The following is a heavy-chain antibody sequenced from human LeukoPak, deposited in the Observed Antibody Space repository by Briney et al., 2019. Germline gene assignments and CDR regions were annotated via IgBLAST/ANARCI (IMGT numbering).Heavy chain of an antibody. CDR3: ARDTSTRTSDY. V-gene: IGHV3-7*01. CDR1: GFTFSNAW. CDR2: IIQDGGDK. J-gene: IGHJ4*02. Sequence: GGSLRLSCAASGFTFSNAWMSWVRQAPGKGLEWVANIIQDGGDKYYVDSVKGRFTISRDNAKNSLYLQMHSLRAEDTAVYYCARDTSTRTSDYWGQGTLVTVSA.